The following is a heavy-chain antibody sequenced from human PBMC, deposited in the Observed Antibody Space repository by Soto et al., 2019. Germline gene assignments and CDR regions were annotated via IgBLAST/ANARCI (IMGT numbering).Heavy chain of an antibody. Sequence: QVKLVESRGGVVQPGRSLRLSCAASGFTFSSYAMHWVRQAPGKGLEWVAVISYDGSNKYYADSVKGRFTISRDNSKTLYLQMNSLRAEDTAVYYCVRDKSPYSSGWHNRHFDYWGQGTQVTVSS. CDR1: GFTFSSYA. J-gene: IGHJ4*02. V-gene: IGHV3-30-3*01. D-gene: IGHD6-19*01. CDR2: ISYDGSNK. CDR3: VRDKSPYSSGWHNRHFDY.